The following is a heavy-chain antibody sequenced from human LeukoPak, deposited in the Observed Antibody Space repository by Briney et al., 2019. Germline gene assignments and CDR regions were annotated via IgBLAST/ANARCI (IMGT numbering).Heavy chain of an antibody. J-gene: IGHJ3*02. CDR2: INHSGST. V-gene: IGHV4-34*01. CDR1: GGSFSGYY. CDR3: ACPMITFGGVIVNDAFDI. D-gene: IGHD3-16*02. Sequence: SETLSLTCAVYGGSFSGYYWSWIRQPPGKGLEWIGEINHSGSTNYNPSLKSRVTISVDTSKNQFSLKLSSVAAADTAVYYCACPMITFGGVIVNDAFDIWGQGTMVTVSS.